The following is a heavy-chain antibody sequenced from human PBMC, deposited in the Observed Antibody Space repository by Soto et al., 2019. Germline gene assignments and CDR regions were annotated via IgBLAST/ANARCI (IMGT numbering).Heavy chain of an antibody. CDR2: IYHSGST. Sequence: QVPLQESGPGLVKPSGTLSLTCAVSGGSISSSNWWSWVRQPPGKGLEWIGKIYHSGSTNYNPSLKSRVTISVDKSKNQFSLKLSSVTAADTAVYYCARVYMVRGTIIRYFDYWGQGTLVTVSS. CDR3: ARVYMVRGTIIRYFDY. D-gene: IGHD3-10*01. J-gene: IGHJ4*02. V-gene: IGHV4-4*02. CDR1: GGSISSSNW.